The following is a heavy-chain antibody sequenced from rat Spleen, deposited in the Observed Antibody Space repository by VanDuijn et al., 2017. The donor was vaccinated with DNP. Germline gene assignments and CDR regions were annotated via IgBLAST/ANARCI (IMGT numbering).Heavy chain of an antibody. Sequence: EVQLVESGGGLVQSGRSLKVSCAASGFTFSDYNMAWVRQAPKKGLEGVATITYDGSKTYYRDSVKGRFTISRDNAKSTLYLQMDSLRSEDTATYYCARHGLYYGSNWFAYWGQGTLVTVSS. D-gene: IGHD1-6*01. V-gene: IGHV5S10*01. CDR2: ITYDGSKT. CDR3: ARHGLYYGSNWFAY. CDR1: GFTFSDYN. J-gene: IGHJ3*01.